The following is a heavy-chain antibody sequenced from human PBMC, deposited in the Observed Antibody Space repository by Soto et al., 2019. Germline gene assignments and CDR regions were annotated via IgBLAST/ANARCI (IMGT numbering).Heavy chain of an antibody. V-gene: IGHV1-69*13. D-gene: IGHD3-9*01. CDR2: IIPIFGTA. CDR1: GGTFSSYA. CDR3: ARELDDILTGSTDY. J-gene: IGHJ4*02. Sequence: ASVKVSCKASGGTFSSYAISWVRQAPGQGLEWMGGIIPIFGTANYAQKFQGRVTITADESTSTAYMELSSLRSEDTAVYYCARELDDILTGSTDYWGQGTLVTVSS.